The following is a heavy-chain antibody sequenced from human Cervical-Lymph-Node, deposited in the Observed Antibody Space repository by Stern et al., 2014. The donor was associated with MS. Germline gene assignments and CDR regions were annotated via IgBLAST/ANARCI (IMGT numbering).Heavy chain of an antibody. D-gene: IGHD3-9*01. J-gene: IGHJ4*02. CDR1: GFTVSSNY. V-gene: IGHV3-53*01. CDR2: IHRGGYT. CDR3: VRDHYDILTGYYIDY. Sequence: EMQLVESGGGLTQPGGSLRLSCATSGFTVSSNYMSWARQAPGKGLEWVSVIHRGGYTSYVDSVKGRFTISRDNSKNTLYLQMNSLRAEDTAVYYCVRDHYDILTGYYIDYWGQGTLVTVSS.